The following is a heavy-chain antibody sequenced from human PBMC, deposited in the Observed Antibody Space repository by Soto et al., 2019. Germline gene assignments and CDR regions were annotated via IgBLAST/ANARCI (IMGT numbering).Heavy chain of an antibody. CDR2: IIPIFGTA. CDR1: GGTFSSYA. J-gene: IGHJ5*02. D-gene: IGHD4-17*01. CDR3: ARERGGATVTTGWFDP. Sequence: QVQLVQSGAEVKKPGSSVKVSCKASGGTFSSYAISWVRQAPGQGLEWMGGIIPIFGTANYAQKFQGRVTSTADESTSTAYMELSSLRSEDTAVYYCARERGGATVTTGWFDPWGQGTLVTVSS. V-gene: IGHV1-69*12.